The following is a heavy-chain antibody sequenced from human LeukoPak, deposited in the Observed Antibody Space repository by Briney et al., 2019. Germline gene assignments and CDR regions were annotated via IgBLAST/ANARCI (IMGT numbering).Heavy chain of an antibody. V-gene: IGHV4-39*07. CDR2: IYYSGST. D-gene: IGHD3-3*01. CDR1: GGSISSSSYY. J-gene: IGHJ4*02. Sequence: SETLSLTCTVSGGSISSSSYYWGWIRQPPGKGLEWIGSIYYSGSTYYNPSLKSRVTISVDTSKNQFSLKLSSVTAADTAVYYCARDGSAYYDFWSGQGYFDYWGQGTLVTVSP. CDR3: ARDGSAYYDFWSGQGYFDY.